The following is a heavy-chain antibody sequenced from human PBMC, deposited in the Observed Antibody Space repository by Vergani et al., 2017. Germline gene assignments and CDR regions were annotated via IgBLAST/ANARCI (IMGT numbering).Heavy chain of an antibody. J-gene: IGHJ3*01. CDR1: GGSISSYY. CDR3: ARMAHCSGTTCPGAFDL. Sequence: QVQLQESGPGLVKPSETLSLTCTVSGGSISSYYWCWIWQPAGKGLEWIGRIYMNGNTNYNPSLKSRVAVSVDTPKNQFSLKLTSVTAADTAIYYCARMAHCSGTTCPGAFDLWGQGTMVTVSA. V-gene: IGHV4-4*07. CDR2: IYMNGNT. D-gene: IGHD2-2*01.